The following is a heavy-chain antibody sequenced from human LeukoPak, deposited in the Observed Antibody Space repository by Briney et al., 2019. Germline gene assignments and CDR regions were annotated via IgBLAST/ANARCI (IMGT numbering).Heavy chain of an antibody. J-gene: IGHJ4*02. Sequence: PGGSLRLSCAASGFTLSRYSMKWVREAPGKGGEWVSYISRSSSNIYYGDCVEGRFTISRDNANNSLYLQMHSLRDEDTAVYYCARETSTRWYYFDYWGQGTLVTVSS. CDR1: GFTLSRYS. D-gene: IGHD6-13*01. CDR3: ARETSTRWYYFDY. CDR2: ISRSSSNI. V-gene: IGHV3-48*02.